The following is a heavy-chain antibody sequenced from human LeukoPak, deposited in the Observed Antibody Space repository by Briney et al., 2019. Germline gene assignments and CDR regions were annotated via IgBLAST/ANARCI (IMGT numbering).Heavy chain of an antibody. V-gene: IGHV3-48*04. CDR3: ARETPNLDY. D-gene: IGHD1-14*01. Sequence: GGSLRLSCAASGFTFSSYSMNWVRQAPGKGLEWVSHVSSSGNTIYYADSVKGRFTISRDNAKNSLYLQMNSLRAEDTAVYYCARETPNLDYWGQGTLVTVSS. J-gene: IGHJ4*02. CDR1: GFTFSSYS. CDR2: VSSSGNTI.